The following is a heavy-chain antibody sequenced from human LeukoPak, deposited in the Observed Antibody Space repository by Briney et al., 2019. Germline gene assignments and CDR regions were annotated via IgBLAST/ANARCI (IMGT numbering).Heavy chain of an antibody. CDR1: GDTFRSYV. V-gene: IGHV1-69*05. Sequence: SVKVSCKASGDTFRSYVITWVRQAPGQGLEWMGGIMPLFNTPNYAQKFQGRVTITTDESTHTSYMELRGLRSEDTAVYYCATVDRYHFFMDVWGKGPTVTVSS. J-gene: IGHJ6*03. CDR3: ATVDRYHFFMDV. CDR2: IMPLFNTP. D-gene: IGHD3-9*01.